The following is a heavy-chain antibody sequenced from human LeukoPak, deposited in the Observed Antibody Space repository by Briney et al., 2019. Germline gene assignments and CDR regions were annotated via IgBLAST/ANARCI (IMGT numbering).Heavy chain of an antibody. Sequence: GGSLRLSCAASGFTFSSYAMSWVRRAPGKGLEWVSAISGSGGSTYYADSVKGRFTISRDNSKNTLYLQMNSLRAEDTAVYYCAKAPRGAVAAGYYFDYWGQGTLVTVSS. CDR3: AKAPRGAVAAGYYFDY. J-gene: IGHJ4*02. CDR2: ISGSGGST. D-gene: IGHD2-15*01. CDR1: GFTFSSYA. V-gene: IGHV3-23*01.